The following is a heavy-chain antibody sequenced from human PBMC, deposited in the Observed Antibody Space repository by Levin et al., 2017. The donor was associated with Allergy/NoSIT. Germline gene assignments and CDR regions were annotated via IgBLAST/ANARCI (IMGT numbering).Heavy chain of an antibody. CDR3: AMGRGAVGCR. CDR1: GFIFSTYW. D-gene: IGHD1-26*01. V-gene: IGHV3-7*01. Sequence: GESLKISCAASGFIFSTYWMGWVRQAPGKGLEWVAHINQDGSARYCVDSVKGRFTISRDNAKNSLYLQMNSLRAEDTAVYYCAMGRGAVGCRWGQGTLVTVSP. CDR2: INQDGSAR. J-gene: IGHJ4*02.